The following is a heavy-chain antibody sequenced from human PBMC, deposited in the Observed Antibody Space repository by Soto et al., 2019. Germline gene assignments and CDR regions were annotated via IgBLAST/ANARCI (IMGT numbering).Heavy chain of an antibody. Sequence: GGSLRLSCAASGFTFSSYWMSWVRQAPGKGLEWVANIKQDGSEKYYVDSVKGRFTISRDNAKNSLYLQMNSLRAEDTAVYYCARVSSGYDSVSFWYFDLWGRGTLVTVSS. CDR3: ARVSSGYDSVSFWYFDL. D-gene: IGHD5-12*01. CDR2: IKQDGSEK. J-gene: IGHJ2*01. CDR1: GFTFSSYW. V-gene: IGHV3-7*01.